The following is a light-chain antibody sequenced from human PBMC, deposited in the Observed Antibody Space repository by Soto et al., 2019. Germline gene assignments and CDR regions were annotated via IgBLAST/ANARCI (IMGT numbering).Light chain of an antibody. CDR1: SSDVGNYNY. Sequence: QSALTQPASVSGSPGQSITISSTGASSDVGNYNYVSWYQQHPGKAPKLMIYDVSDRPSGVSNRFSGSKSGNTASLTISGLLAEDEADYYCSSYTSSSTLVFGSGTKLTVL. J-gene: IGLJ1*01. CDR2: DVS. V-gene: IGLV2-14*03. CDR3: SSYTSSSTLV.